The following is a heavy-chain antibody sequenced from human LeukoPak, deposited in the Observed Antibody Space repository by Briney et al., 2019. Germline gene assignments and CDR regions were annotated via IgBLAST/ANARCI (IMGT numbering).Heavy chain of an antibody. J-gene: IGHJ4*02. CDR3: AKGKESSDWYNFDY. Sequence: GGSLRLSCAASGFPFSNYAMSWVRQAPGKGLDWVSAIGSDGSTYYADSVKGRFTISRDNSKNTLYLQMNSLRGKDTAVYYCAKGKESSDWYNFDYWGQGTLVTVSS. V-gene: IGHV3-23*01. D-gene: IGHD6-19*01. CDR2: IGSDGST. CDR1: GFPFSNYA.